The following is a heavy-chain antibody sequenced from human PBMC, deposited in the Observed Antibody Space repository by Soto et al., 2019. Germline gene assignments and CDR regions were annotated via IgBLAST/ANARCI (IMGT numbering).Heavy chain of an antibody. CDR2: ISYDGSDK. CDR1: GFTFSSYA. Sequence: QVQLVESGGGVVQPGRSLRLSCAASGFTFSSYAMHWVRQAPGKGLEWVAVISYDGSDKYYADSVKGRFTISRDNSKNTLNPQMNRLRADDTAVYYCAKALGELSPESYDYWGQGTLITVSS. CDR3: AKALGELSPESYDY. J-gene: IGHJ4*02. V-gene: IGHV3-30*18. D-gene: IGHD3-16*02.